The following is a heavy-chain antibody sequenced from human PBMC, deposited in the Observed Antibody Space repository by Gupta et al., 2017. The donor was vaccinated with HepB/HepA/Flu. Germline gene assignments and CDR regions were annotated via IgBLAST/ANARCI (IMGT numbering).Heavy chain of an antibody. Sequence: EVQLVESGGGLVQPGGSLRLSCAASGFTVSSNYMSWVRQAPGKGLEWVSVIYSGGSTYYAESVKGRVTISRDNSKNTLYLQMNSLRAEETAVYYCARDIGRADGYFEHIGMDVWGQGTTVTVSS. CDR1: GFTVSSNY. D-gene: IGHD3-9*01. J-gene: IGHJ6*02. CDR3: ARDIGRADGYFEHIGMDV. V-gene: IGHV3-66*01. CDR2: IYSGGST.